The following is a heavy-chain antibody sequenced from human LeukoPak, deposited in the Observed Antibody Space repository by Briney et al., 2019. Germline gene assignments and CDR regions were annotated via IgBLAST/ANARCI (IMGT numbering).Heavy chain of an antibody. Sequence: GGSLRLSCIASGFTFSSFPMHWVRQAPGKGLEWAAVISNDEKNKYYADSVKGRFTISRDNSKNTLFLQMNSLRAEDTALYYCARASLTEYFYYYYMDVWGKGTTVTVSS. CDR1: GFTFSSFP. J-gene: IGHJ6*03. CDR3: ARASLTEYFYYYYMDV. CDR2: ISNDEKNK. D-gene: IGHD3-10*01. V-gene: IGHV3-30*01.